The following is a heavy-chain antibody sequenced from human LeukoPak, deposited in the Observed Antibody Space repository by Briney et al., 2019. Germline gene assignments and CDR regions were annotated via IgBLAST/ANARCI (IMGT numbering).Heavy chain of an antibody. V-gene: IGHV4-4*02. J-gene: IGHJ4*02. CDR3: AGLVGRYSSGLYYYYFDY. CDR2: MYLSGTT. CDR1: GDSINSLDL. D-gene: IGHD3-22*01. Sequence: PSETLSLTCTVSGDSINSLDLWSWVRQPPGKGLEWNGEMYLSGTTHSNPSVKSRVTISIDKSKNQFFLNLSSVTAADTAVYYCAGLVGRYSSGLYYYYFDYWGQGTLVTVSS.